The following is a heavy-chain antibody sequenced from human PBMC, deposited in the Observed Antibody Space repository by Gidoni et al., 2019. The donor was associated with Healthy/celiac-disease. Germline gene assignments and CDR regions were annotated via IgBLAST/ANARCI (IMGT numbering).Heavy chain of an antibody. D-gene: IGHD1-26*01. J-gene: IGHJ4*02. CDR3: AKESESGSFVDY. CDR1: GFTFSSYG. V-gene: IGHV3-30*18. CDR2: ISYDGSNK. Sequence: QVQLVESGGGVVQPGRSLRLSCAASGFTFSSYGMHWVRQAPGKGLEWVAVISYDGSNKYYADSVKGRFTISRDNSKNTLYLQMNSLRAEDTAVYYCAKESESGSFVDYWGQGTLVTVSS.